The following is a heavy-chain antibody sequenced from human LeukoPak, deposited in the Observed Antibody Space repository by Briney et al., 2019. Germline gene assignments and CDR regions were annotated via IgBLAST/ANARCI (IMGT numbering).Heavy chain of an antibody. CDR3: ARRPLGRDYYDSSCYYFDY. D-gene: IGHD3-22*01. Sequence: SETLSLTCTVSGGSLSSSSYYWGWIRQPPGKGLEWIVCIYYTGRTSYNPPLKSRVTISVDTSKNQFSLKLSSVTAADTAVYYCARRPLGRDYYDSSCYYFDYWGQGTLVTVSS. CDR2: IYYTGRT. J-gene: IGHJ4*02. CDR1: GGSLSSSSYY. V-gene: IGHV4-39*01.